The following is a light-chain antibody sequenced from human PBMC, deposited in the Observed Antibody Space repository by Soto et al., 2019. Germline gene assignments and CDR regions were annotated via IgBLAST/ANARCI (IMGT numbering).Light chain of an antibody. CDR3: QQLNSYSFT. CDR1: QGISSY. J-gene: IGKJ3*01. V-gene: IGKV1-9*01. CDR2: AAS. Sequence: DIQLTQSPSFLSASVGDRVTITCRASQGISSYLAWYQQKPGKAPKLLIYAASTLQSGVPSRFSGSGSGTEFPLTISRLQPEDFATYYCQQLNSYSFTLGPGTKVDIK.